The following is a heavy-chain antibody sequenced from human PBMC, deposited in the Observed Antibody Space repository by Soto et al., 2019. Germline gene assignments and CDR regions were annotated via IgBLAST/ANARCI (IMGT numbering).Heavy chain of an antibody. CDR2: IIPILGIA. Sequence: QVQLVQSGAEVKKPGSSVKVSCKASGGTFSSYTISWVRQAPGQGLEWMGRIIPILGIANYAQKFQGRVTITADKSTSTAYMELSSLRSEDTAVYYCARAVAPNPSSTSRHWFDPWGQGTLVTVSS. V-gene: IGHV1-69*02. D-gene: IGHD2-2*01. CDR1: GGTFSSYT. J-gene: IGHJ5*02. CDR3: ARAVAPNPSSTSRHWFDP.